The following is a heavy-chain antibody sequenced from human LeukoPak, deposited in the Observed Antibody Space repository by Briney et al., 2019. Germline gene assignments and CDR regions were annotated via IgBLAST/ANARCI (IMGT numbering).Heavy chain of an antibody. CDR2: IYYSGST. CDR3: ARSLRSSRITMARENYYFDY. Sequence: SETLSLTCTVSGGSISSYYWSWIRQPPGKGLEWIGYIYYSGSTNYNPSLKSRVTISVDTSKNQFSLKLSSVTAADTAVYYCARSLRSSRITMARENYYFDYWGQGTLVTVSS. D-gene: IGHD3-10*01. J-gene: IGHJ4*02. V-gene: IGHV4-59*01. CDR1: GGSISSYY.